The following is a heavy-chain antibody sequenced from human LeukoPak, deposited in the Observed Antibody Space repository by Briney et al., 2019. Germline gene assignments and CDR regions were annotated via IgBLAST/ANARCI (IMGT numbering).Heavy chain of an antibody. D-gene: IGHD4-11*01. V-gene: IGHV3-7*01. Sequence: PGGSLRLSCAASGFTLNTYLMSWVRQAPGRGLEWVADIKKDVSEESDLDSVQGRCTVSRDNGNSSLFPQMNSLRGEETAFYYCARSNPSRDALDLWGEGTMVTISS. CDR3: ARSNPSRDALDL. J-gene: IGHJ3*01. CDR2: IKKDVSEE. CDR1: GFTLNTYL.